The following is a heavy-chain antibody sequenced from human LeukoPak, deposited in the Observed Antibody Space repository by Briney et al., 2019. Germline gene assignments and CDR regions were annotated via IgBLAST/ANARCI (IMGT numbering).Heavy chain of an antibody. CDR1: GFTFSSYE. D-gene: IGHD1-1*01. Sequence: PGGSLRLSCAASGFTFSSYEMNWVRQAPGKGLEWVSYISSSGSTIYYADSVKGRFTISRDNAKNSLYLQMNSLRAEDTAVYYCARGYFTGEFDPWGQGTLVTVSS. J-gene: IGHJ5*02. CDR3: ARGYFTGEFDP. CDR2: ISSSGSTI. V-gene: IGHV3-48*03.